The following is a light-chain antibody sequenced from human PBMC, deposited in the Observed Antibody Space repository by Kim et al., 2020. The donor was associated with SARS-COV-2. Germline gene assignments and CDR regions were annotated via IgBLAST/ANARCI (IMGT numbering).Light chain of an antibody. CDR3: QAWDSSGNHCV. V-gene: IGLV3-19*01. CDR2: YNT. J-gene: IGLJ3*02. CDR1: SIRSNY. Sequence: ASGQTVRITCQGDSIRSNYASWYQQKPGQAPVLVIYYNTNRPSGIPDRFSGSSSGNTASLTITGAQAEDEADYYCQAWDSSGNHCVFGGGTKLTVL.